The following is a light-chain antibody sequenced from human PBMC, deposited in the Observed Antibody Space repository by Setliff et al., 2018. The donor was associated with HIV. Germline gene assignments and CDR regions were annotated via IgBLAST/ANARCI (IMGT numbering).Light chain of an antibody. Sequence: QSALTQPASVSGSPGQSITISCTGTSSDVGGYSLVSWYQQHPGKAPELIIYEVRNRPSGVSNRFSGSKSGNTASLTISGLQTEDEADYYCSSYAITNTLPFGTGTKVTVL. J-gene: IGLJ1*01. V-gene: IGLV2-14*01. CDR1: SSDVGGYSL. CDR2: EVR. CDR3: SSYAITNTLP.